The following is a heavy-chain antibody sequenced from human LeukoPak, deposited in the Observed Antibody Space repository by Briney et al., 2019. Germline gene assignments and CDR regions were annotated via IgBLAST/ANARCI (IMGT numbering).Heavy chain of an antibody. Sequence: PGRSLRLSCAASGFTFDDYAMHWVRQAPGKGLEWVSGISWNSGSIGYADSVKGRFTISRDNAKNSLYLQMNSLRAEDTAVYYCARRNAMDVWGQGTTVIVFS. CDR1: GFTFDDYA. CDR2: ISWNSGSI. J-gene: IGHJ6*02. V-gene: IGHV3-9*01. CDR3: ARRNAMDV.